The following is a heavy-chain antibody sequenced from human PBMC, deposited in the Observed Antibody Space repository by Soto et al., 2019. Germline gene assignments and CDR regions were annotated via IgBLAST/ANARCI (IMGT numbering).Heavy chain of an antibody. D-gene: IGHD3-10*01. V-gene: IGHV3-33*01. CDR1: GFTFSSYG. CDR3: ARESTGSYISWFDP. CDR2: IWYDGSNK. Sequence: QVQLVESGGGVVQPGRSLRLSCAASGFTFSSYGMHWVRQAPGKGLEWVAVIWYDGSNKYHADSVKGRFTISRDNSKNTLYLQMNSLRAEDTAVYYCARESTGSYISWFDPWGQGTLVTVSS. J-gene: IGHJ5*02.